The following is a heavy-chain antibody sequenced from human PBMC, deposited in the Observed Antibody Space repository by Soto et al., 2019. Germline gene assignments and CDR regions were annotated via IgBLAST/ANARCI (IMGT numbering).Heavy chain of an antibody. CDR1: GYSFTSYW. V-gene: IGHV5-51*01. Sequence: PGESLKISCKGSGYSFTSYWIGWVRQMPGKGLEWMGIIYPGDSDTRYSPSFQGQVTISADKSIGTAYLQWSSLKASDTAMYYCARHYCGSTSCYPVYYYYYGMDVWGQGTTVTVSS. D-gene: IGHD2-2*01. J-gene: IGHJ6*02. CDR2: IYPGDSDT. CDR3: ARHYCGSTSCYPVYYYYYGMDV.